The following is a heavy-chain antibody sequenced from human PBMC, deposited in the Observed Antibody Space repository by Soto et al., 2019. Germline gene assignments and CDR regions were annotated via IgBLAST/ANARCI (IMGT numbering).Heavy chain of an antibody. D-gene: IGHD3-3*01. J-gene: IGHJ6*02. CDR1: GGTFTAST. CDR3: ASGILVGNIYYYYSMDV. Sequence: HVQLVQSGAEVKKPGSSVKVSCRASGGTFTASTISWVRQAPGQGLEWLGGIIPLFGTTSYPQKFQGRVTITADKSTSTAYMEVSSLRFEDTAVYYCASGILVGNIYYYYSMDVWGQGTTVTVSS. V-gene: IGHV1-69*06. CDR2: IIPLFGTT.